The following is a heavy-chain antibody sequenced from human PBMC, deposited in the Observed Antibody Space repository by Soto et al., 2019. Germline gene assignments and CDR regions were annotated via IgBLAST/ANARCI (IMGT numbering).Heavy chain of an antibody. D-gene: IGHD6-13*01. CDR1: GGSISSSSYY. V-gene: IGHV4-39*01. CDR2: IYYSGST. Sequence: TSETLSLTCTVSGGSISSSSYYWGWIRQPPGKGLDWIGSIYYSGSTYYNPSLKSRVTISVDTSKNQFSLKLSSVTAADTAVYYCARSIAAAGTSHYYYYYGMDVWGQGTTVTVSS. J-gene: IGHJ6*02. CDR3: ARSIAAAGTSHYYYYYGMDV.